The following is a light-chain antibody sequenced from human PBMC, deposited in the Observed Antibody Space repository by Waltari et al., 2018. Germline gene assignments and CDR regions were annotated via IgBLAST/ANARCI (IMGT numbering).Light chain of an antibody. Sequence: QSDLTQPASVPGSPEQSITLSSTETTRDIGGYKYVSWYQHHPGKAPKLIIYEVTNRPSGVSDRFSGSKSGNTASLTITGLQVEDEADYYCSSYRGTTALEIFGGGTKLTVL. CDR2: EVT. CDR1: TRDIGGYKY. J-gene: IGLJ2*01. V-gene: IGLV2-14*01. CDR3: SSYRGTTALEI.